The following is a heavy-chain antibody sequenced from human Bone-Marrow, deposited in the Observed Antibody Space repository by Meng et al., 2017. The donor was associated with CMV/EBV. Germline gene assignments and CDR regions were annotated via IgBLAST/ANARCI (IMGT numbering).Heavy chain of an antibody. CDR3: ARGQLYCSSTSCSNWFDP. CDR2: MNPNSGNT. CDR1: GYTFTSYD. Sequence: GESLKISCKASGYTFTSYDINWVRQATGQGLEWMGWMNPNSGNTGYAQKFQGRVTMTRNTSISTAYMELSSLRSEDTAVYYCARGQLYCSSTSCSNWFDPWGQGTLVTVSS. D-gene: IGHD2-2*01. J-gene: IGHJ5*02. V-gene: IGHV1-8*01.